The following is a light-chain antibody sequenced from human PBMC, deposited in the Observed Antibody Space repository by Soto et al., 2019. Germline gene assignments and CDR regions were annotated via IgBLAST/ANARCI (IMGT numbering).Light chain of an antibody. CDR1: SSNIRSNT. V-gene: IGLV1-44*01. CDR3: AAWDDSLNGVV. CDR2: SNN. J-gene: IGLJ2*01. Sequence: QSVLTQPPSASGTPGQRVTISCSGSSSNIRSNTVNWYQQLPGTAPKLLIYSNNQRPSGVPDRFSGSKSGTSASLAISGLQSEAEADYYCAAWDDSLNGVVFGGGTKLTVL.